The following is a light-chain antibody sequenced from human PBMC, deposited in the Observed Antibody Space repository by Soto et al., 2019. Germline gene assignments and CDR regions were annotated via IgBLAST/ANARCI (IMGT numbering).Light chain of an antibody. Sequence: DIQMTQSPSTLSGSVGDRVTITCRASQTISSWLVWYQQKPGKAHKLLIYKASTFKSGVPSRFSGSGSGTEFTLTISSLQPDDFATYYCQHYNSYSEAFGQGTKVEL. CDR2: KAS. J-gene: IGKJ1*01. CDR1: QTISSW. V-gene: IGKV1-5*03. CDR3: QHYNSYSEA.